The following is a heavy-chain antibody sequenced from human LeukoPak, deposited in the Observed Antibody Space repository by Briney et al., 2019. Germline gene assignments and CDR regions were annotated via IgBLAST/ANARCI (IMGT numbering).Heavy chain of an antibody. Sequence: GGSLRLSCAASGFTFSSYAMHWVRQAPGKGLEWVAVISYDGSNKYYADSVKGRFTISRDNSKNTLYLQMNSLRAEDTAVYYCARASASYYHYYYYGMDVWGQGTTVTVSS. V-gene: IGHV3-30-3*01. CDR1: GFTFSSYA. CDR2: ISYDGSNK. J-gene: IGHJ6*02. CDR3: ARASASYYHYYYYGMDV. D-gene: IGHD3-10*01.